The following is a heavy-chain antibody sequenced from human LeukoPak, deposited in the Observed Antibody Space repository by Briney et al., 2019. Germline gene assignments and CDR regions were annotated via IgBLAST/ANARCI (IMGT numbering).Heavy chain of an antibody. CDR2: MYLSGTT. CDR1: GDSINSLDL. CDR3: AGLVGRYSSGLYYYYFDY. Sequence: SETLSFTCTVSGDSINSLDLWSWVRQPPGKGLEWIGEMYLSGTTHSNPSVKSRVTISIDKSKNQFFLNLSSVTAADTAVYYCAGLVGRYSSGLYYYYFDYWGQGTLVTVSS. V-gene: IGHV4-4*02. J-gene: IGHJ4*02. D-gene: IGHD3-22*01.